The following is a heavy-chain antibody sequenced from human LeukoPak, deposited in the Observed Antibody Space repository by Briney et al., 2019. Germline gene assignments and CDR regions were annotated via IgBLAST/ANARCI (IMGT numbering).Heavy chain of an antibody. CDR1: GGSISSISYS. Sequence: SETLSLTCTVSGGSISSISYSWRSLRQPPGRGREWIGSIYYSGSTYYNPSLKSRITISVDTSKNQFSLNLSSVTAADTAVYYCARHDYYGSGSVHWGQGTLVTVSS. D-gene: IGHD3-10*01. J-gene: IGHJ4*02. CDR2: IYYSGST. V-gene: IGHV4-39*01. CDR3: ARHDYYGSGSVH.